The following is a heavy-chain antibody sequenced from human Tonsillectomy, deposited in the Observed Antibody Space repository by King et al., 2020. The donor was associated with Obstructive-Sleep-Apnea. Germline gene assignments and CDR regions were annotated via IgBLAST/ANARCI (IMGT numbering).Heavy chain of an antibody. CDR2: ILPLLGTA. CDR3: AREASLEAFDI. J-gene: IGHJ3*02. Sequence: QLVQSGPEVEKPGSSVKVSCKASGDTFRSYAIAWVRQAPGQGLEWMGGILPLLGTANYAQKFQGRVTFIADDSANTVYMELNSLTSDDTAVYFCAREASLEAFDIWGQGTLVTVSS. V-gene: IGHV1-69*11. CDR1: GDTFRSYA.